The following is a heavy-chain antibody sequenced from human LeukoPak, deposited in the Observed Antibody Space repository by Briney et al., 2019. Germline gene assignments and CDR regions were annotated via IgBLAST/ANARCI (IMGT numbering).Heavy chain of an antibody. Sequence: ASVKVSCKASGYTFTSYGISWVRQAPGQGLEWMGWISAYNGNTNYAQKLQGRVTMTTDTSTSTAYMELRSLRSDDTAAYYCARGGYYDSSGYYYYYYYMDVWGKGTTVTVSS. V-gene: IGHV1-18*01. CDR1: GYTFTSYG. CDR3: ARGGYYDSSGYYYYYYYMDV. D-gene: IGHD3-22*01. J-gene: IGHJ6*03. CDR2: ISAYNGNT.